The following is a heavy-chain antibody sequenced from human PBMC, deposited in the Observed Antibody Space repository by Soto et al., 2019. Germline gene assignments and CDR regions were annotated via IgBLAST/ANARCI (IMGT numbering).Heavy chain of an antibody. J-gene: IGHJ4*02. V-gene: IGHV3-23*01. CDR1: GFTFSSYA. D-gene: IGHD3-22*01. CDR3: ANPYYYDSSGYLSPFDY. Sequence: EVQLLESGGGLVQPGGSLRLSCAASGFTFSSYAMSWVRQAPGKGLEWVSAISGSGGSTYYADSVKGRFTISRDNSKNTLYLQMNSLRAEDTAVYYCANPYYYDSSGYLSPFDYWGQGTLVTVSS. CDR2: ISGSGGST.